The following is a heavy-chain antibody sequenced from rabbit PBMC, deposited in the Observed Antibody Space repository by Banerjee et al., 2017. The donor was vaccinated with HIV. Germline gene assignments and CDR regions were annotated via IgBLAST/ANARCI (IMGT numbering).Heavy chain of an antibody. V-gene: IGHV1S40*01. CDR2: IHTDSSGTT. CDR3: ARDHPYAVYGGHGYADL. CDR1: GFIFSDNYA. D-gene: IGHD6-1*01. Sequence: QSLEESGGDLVKPGASLTLTCTASGFIFSDNYAMCWVRQAPGKGLELIACIHTDSSGTTRYASWAKGRFTISKTSSTTVTLQMTSLTAADTATYFCARDHPYAVYGGHGYADLWGQGTLVTVS. J-gene: IGHJ3*01.